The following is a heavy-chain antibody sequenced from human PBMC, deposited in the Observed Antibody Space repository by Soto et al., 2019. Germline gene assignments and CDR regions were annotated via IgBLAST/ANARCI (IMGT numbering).Heavy chain of an antibody. CDR2: INDSGNI. CDR1: GGSFSGYQ. V-gene: IGHV4-34*01. CDR3: ARGLILWFGELSRRGGYYYGIDV. D-gene: IGHD3-10*01. J-gene: IGHJ6*04. Sequence: QVQLQQWGAGLLKPSETLSLTCAVYGGSFSGYQWSWIRQTPGKGLEWIGEINDSGNINYNPSLKSRVAIVLDTPKKQISLKLSSVTAADTAVYYCARGLILWFGELSRRGGYYYGIDVWGKGTRVIVSS.